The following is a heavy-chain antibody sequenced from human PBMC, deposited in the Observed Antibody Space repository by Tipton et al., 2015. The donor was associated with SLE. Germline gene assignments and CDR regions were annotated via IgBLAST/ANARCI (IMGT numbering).Heavy chain of an antibody. CDR3: ARVVYSFSDAFDI. D-gene: IGHD6-13*01. J-gene: IGHJ3*02. CDR1: GASISTYY. V-gene: IGHV4-59*01. Sequence: TLSLTCTVSGASISTYYWSWVRQPPGKGLEWIGYVYENDFTNYNPSLKSRVTISVDPSKNQFSLRLTSLTAADTAVYYCARVVYSFSDAFDIWGQGTLVTVSS. CDR2: VYENDFT.